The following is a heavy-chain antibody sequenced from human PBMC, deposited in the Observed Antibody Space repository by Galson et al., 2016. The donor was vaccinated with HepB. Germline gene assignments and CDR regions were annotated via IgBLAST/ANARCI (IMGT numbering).Heavy chain of an antibody. CDR2: IKTDGRIT. Sequence: SLRLSCAVSGFTFSNYWMHWVRQAPGKGLVWISRIKTDGRITDYVDSVKGRFTISRDNAKNTLYLQMNSLRDEDTAVYLCARASTGPLYYYGMDVWGQGTTVTVSS. J-gene: IGHJ6*02. V-gene: IGHV3-74*01. CDR1: GFTFSNYW. CDR3: ARASTGPLYYYGMDV.